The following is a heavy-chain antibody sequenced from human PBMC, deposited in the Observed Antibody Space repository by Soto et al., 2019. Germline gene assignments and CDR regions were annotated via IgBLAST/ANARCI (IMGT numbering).Heavy chain of an antibody. J-gene: IGHJ5*02. Sequence: PSETLSLTCAVSGGSISSSNWWSWVRQPPGKGLEWIGEIYHSGSTNYNPSLKSRVTISVDKSKNQFSLKLSSVTAADTAVYYCARGHIVVVTAPMRWFDPWGQGTLVTVSS. CDR1: GGSISSSNW. D-gene: IGHD2-21*02. CDR3: ARGHIVVVTAPMRWFDP. CDR2: IYHSGST. V-gene: IGHV4-4*02.